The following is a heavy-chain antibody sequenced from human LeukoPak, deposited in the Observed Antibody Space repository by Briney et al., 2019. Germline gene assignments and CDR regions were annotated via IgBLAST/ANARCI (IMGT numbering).Heavy chain of an antibody. V-gene: IGHV3-9*03. CDR1: GFTFDDYA. J-gene: IGHJ3*02. CDR2: ISWNSGSI. Sequence: PGGSLRLSCAASGFTFDDYAMHWVRQAPGEGLEWVSGISWNSGSIGYADSVKGRFTISRDNAKNSLYLQMNSLRAEDMALYYCAKGRGYSSGLDAFDIWGQGTMVTVSS. D-gene: IGHD6-19*01. CDR3: AKGRGYSSGLDAFDI.